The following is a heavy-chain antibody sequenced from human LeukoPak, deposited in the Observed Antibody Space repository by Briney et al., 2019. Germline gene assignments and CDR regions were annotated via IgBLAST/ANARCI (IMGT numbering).Heavy chain of an antibody. Sequence: ASVKVSCKASGYTFTSYYMHWVRQAPGQGLEWMGIINPSGGSTSYAQKFQGRVTMTRDMSTSTVYMELSSLRSEDTAVYYCARGHGSCSGGSCPNNAFDIWGQGTMVTVSS. D-gene: IGHD2-15*01. V-gene: IGHV1-46*01. CDR3: ARGHGSCSGGSCPNNAFDI. J-gene: IGHJ3*02. CDR1: GYTFTSYY. CDR2: INPSGGST.